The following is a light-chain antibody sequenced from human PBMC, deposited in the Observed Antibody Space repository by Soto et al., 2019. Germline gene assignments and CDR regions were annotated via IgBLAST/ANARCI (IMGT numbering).Light chain of an antibody. J-gene: IGKJ2*01. CDR1: QSVNSRY. Sequence: EIVLTQSPGTLSLSPGERVTLSCRASQSVNSRYLIWYQQKSGQAPRILIYGASTRAAGIPDRFSGSGSGTDFTLTISRLEPEDFGMYYCQQYGSSPPMYTFGQGTKLEIK. CDR2: GAS. V-gene: IGKV3-20*01. CDR3: QQYGSSPPMYT.